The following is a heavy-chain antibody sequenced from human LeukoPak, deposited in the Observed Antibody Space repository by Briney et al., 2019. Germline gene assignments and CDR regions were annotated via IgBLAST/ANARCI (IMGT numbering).Heavy chain of an antibody. CDR1: GGSISSSTYY. CDR3: ARRRWLNNWFDP. Sequence: SETLSLTCTVSGGSISSSTYYGGWIRQSPGKGLEWIGSIFYSGNTYYNPSLKSRVTISVDTSKNQFSLKLSSVTAADTAVYYCARRRWLNNWFDPWGQGTLVTVSS. V-gene: IGHV4-39*07. CDR2: IFYSGNT. J-gene: IGHJ5*02. D-gene: IGHD4-23*01.